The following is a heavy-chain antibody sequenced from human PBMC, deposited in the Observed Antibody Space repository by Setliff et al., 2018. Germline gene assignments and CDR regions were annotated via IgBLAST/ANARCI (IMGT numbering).Heavy chain of an antibody. Sequence: SETLSLTCTVSGGSISSGDYYWSWIRQPPGKGLEWIGYIYYSGSTYYNPSLKSRVTISVDTSKNQFSLKLSSVTAADTAVYYCAVYNTGSSKDHYWGQERRSPSPQ. CDR1: GGSISSGDYY. CDR3: AVYNTGSSKDHY. D-gene: IGHD2-8*02. CDR2: IYYSGST. J-gene: IGHJ4*01. V-gene: IGHV4-30-4*08.